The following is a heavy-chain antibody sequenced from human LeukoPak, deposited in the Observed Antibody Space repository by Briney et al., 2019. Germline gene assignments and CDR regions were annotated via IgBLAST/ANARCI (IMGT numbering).Heavy chain of an antibody. Sequence: PSETLSLTCTVSGGSISSGSYYWGWIRQPAGRGLEWIVRIYTSGSTNYNPSLKSRVTISVDTSKNQFSLKLSSVTAADTAVYYCARSYYYGSGDYGMDVWGQGTTVTVSS. V-gene: IGHV4-61*02. J-gene: IGHJ6*02. D-gene: IGHD3-10*01. CDR3: ARSYYYGSGDYGMDV. CDR2: IYTSGST. CDR1: GGSISSGSYY.